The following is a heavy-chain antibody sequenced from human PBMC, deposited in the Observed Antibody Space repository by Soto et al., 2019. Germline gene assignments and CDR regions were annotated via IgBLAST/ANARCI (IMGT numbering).Heavy chain of an antibody. J-gene: IGHJ4*01. Sequence: QVQLVESGGGLVKPGGSLRLSCAASGFTFSDYYMSWIRQAPGKGLEWVSYISSSGSTIYYADSVKGRFTISRDNAKNSLYQQMNSLRAEDTAVYYCARARHTWNDVAGARAIDYWGQGTLLTVSS. D-gene: IGHD1-1*01. CDR1: GFTFSDYY. CDR2: ISSSGSTI. V-gene: IGHV3-11*01. CDR3: ARARHTWNDVAGARAIDY.